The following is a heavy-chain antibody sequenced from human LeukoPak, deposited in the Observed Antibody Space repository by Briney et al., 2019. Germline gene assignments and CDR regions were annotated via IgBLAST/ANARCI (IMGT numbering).Heavy chain of an antibody. J-gene: IGHJ4*02. V-gene: IGHV1-69*05. D-gene: IGHD2-8*01. CDR1: RGTFSSYA. Sequence: SVKVSCKASRGTFSSYAISWVRQAPGQGLEWMGGIIPIFGTANYAQKFQGRVTITTDESTSTAYMELSSLRSEDTAVYYCARAITEYVGSPLDYWGQGTLVTVSS. CDR3: ARAITEYVGSPLDY. CDR2: IIPIFGTA.